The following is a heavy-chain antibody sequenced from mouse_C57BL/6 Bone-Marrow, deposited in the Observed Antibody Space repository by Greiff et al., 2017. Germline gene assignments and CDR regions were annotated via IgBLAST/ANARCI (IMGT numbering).Heavy chain of an antibody. Sequence: QVQLQQPGAELVMPGASVKLSCKASGYTFPSYWMHWVKQRPGQGLEWIGEIDPSDSYTNYNQKFKGKSTLTVDKSSSTAYMQLSSLTSEDSAVYYCARAYYYGSVDYCGQGTTLTVSS. D-gene: IGHD1-1*01. CDR3: ARAYYYGSVDY. CDR2: IDPSDSYT. J-gene: IGHJ2*01. V-gene: IGHV1-69*01. CDR1: GYTFPSYW.